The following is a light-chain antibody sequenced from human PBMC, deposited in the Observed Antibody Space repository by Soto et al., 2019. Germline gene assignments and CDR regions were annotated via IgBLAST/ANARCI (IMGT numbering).Light chain of an antibody. CDR2: GVS. Sequence: EIVLTQSPVALSLSPGERATLSCRASQSVSSTLLTWYQQKPAQAPRLLIYGVSSRATGIPDRFSGSGSGTDFTLTISRLEPEDFAVYFCQHYGDSSWTFGQGTRVEIK. CDR3: QHYGDSSWT. CDR1: QSVSSTL. J-gene: IGKJ1*01. V-gene: IGKV3-20*01.